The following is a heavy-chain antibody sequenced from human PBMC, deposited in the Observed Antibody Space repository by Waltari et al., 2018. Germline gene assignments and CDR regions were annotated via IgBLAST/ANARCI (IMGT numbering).Heavy chain of an antibody. D-gene: IGHD3-22*01. Sequence: QVQLVQSGAEVKKPGSSVKVSCKAPGGTFTSYTISWVRQAPGQGLEWMGRSMPNIGIGNYEQTCQGIERITEDKCTSTDDMELSRLRAEDTAVYYCARERGTMIVYYWGQGTLVTVSS. CDR1: GGTFTSYT. CDR3: ARERGTMIVYY. CDR2: SMPNIGIG. V-gene: IGHV1-69*08. J-gene: IGHJ4*02.